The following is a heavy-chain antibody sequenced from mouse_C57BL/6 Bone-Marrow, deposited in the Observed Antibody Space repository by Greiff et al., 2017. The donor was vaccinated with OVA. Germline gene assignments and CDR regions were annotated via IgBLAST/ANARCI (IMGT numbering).Heavy chain of an antibody. CDR1: GYTFTDSE. CDR2: IDPETGGT. J-gene: IGHJ4*01. CDR3: TRGYSNYYAMDY. D-gene: IGHD2-5*01. V-gene: IGHV1-15*01. Sequence: VKLVESGAELVRPGASVTLSCKASGYTFTDSEMHWVKQTPVHGLEWIGAIDPETGGTAYNQKFKGKAILTADKSSSTAYMELRSLTSEDSAVYYCTRGYSNYYAMDYWGQGTSVTVSS.